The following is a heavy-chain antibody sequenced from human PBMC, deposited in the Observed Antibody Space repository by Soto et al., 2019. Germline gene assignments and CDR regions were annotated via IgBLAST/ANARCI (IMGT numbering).Heavy chain of an antibody. Sequence: GGSLRLSCAASGFTFSSYSMNWVRQAPGKGLEWVSAISGSGGSTYYADSVKGRFTISRDNSKNTLYLQMNSLRAEDTAVYYCAKGAPMEWLLSHFDYWGQGTLVTVSS. J-gene: IGHJ4*02. V-gene: IGHV3-23*01. D-gene: IGHD3-3*01. CDR3: AKGAPMEWLLSHFDY. CDR1: GFTFSSYS. CDR2: ISGSGGST.